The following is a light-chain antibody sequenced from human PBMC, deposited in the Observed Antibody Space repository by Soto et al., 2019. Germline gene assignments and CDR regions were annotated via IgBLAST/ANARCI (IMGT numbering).Light chain of an antibody. Sequence: QSVLTQPPSVSAAPGQKVTISCSGSSSNIGKGHVSRYQHLPGTAPKLLIYDNVNRPSGIPDRIYGSKSGTAATLDITGLQTGDEADYYCATWDESLSAAVFGPGTKLTVL. CDR3: ATWDESLSAAV. J-gene: IGLJ1*01. CDR1: SSNIGKGH. CDR2: DNV. V-gene: IGLV1-51*01.